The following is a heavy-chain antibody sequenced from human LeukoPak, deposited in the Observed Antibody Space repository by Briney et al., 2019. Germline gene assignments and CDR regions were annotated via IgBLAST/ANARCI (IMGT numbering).Heavy chain of an antibody. J-gene: IGHJ4*02. Sequence: SETLSLTCAVYGASFSGYYWSWTRQPPGKGLEWIGEINHSGSTNYNPSLKSRVTISVDTSKNQFSLKLSSVTAADTAVYYCARGGYCSSTSCYLVYWGQGTLVTVSS. CDR2: INHSGST. CDR1: GASFSGYY. V-gene: IGHV4-34*01. D-gene: IGHD2-2*01. CDR3: ARGGYCSSTSCYLVY.